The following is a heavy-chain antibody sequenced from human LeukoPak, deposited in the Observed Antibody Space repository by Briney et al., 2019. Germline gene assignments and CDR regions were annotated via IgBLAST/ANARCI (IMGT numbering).Heavy chain of an antibody. V-gene: IGHV4-61*02. CDR2: IYTSGST. CDR3: GGRSGYYNGAFDI. Sequence: PSETLSLTCTVSGGSISSGSYYWSWIRQPAAKGLEWIGRIYTSGSTNYNPSPTSQVTISVDTSQNQFSLKVSAVTAADTAVYDCGGRSGYYNGAFDIWGQGTMVTVSS. CDR1: GGSISSGSYY. J-gene: IGHJ3*02. D-gene: IGHD3-3*01.